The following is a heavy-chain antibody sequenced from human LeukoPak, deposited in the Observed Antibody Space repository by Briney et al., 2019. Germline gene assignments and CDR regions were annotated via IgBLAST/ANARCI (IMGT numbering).Heavy chain of an antibody. J-gene: IGHJ4*02. CDR2: ITSSGNT. Sequence: GGSLRLSCAASGFTFSNYAMAWVRQAPGKGLAWVSSITSSGNTYYADSVKGRLTISRDNSKNTVYLQMTSLRAEDTAVYYCAKGDYGDCYWGQGTLVTVSS. D-gene: IGHD4-17*01. V-gene: IGHV3-23*01. CDR1: GFTFSNYA. CDR3: AKGDYGDCY.